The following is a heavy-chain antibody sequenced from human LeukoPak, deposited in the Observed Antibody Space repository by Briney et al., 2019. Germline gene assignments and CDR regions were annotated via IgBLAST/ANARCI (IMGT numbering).Heavy chain of an antibody. CDR2: ISYSGST. CDR1: GGSMSSFY. CDR3: ARLRQGYYCDY. J-gene: IGHJ4*02. V-gene: IGHV4-59*01. Sequence: SETPSLTCTVSGGSMSSFYWSWIRQPPGKGLEYIGYISYSGSTNYNPSLKSRVTISVDTSKNQFSLKLSSVTAADTAVYYCARLRQGYYCDYWGQGTLVTVSS.